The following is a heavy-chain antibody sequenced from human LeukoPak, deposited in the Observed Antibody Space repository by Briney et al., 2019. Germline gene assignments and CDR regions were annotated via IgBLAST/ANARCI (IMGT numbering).Heavy chain of an antibody. J-gene: IGHJ4*02. V-gene: IGHV1-58*01. CDR3: AADQYYYDSSGYSYYFDY. Sequence: GTSVTVSFKASGFTFTSSAVQWVRQARGQRLEWIGWIVVGSGNANYAQKFQERVTITRDMSTSTAYMELSGLRSEDTAVYYCAADQYYYDSSGYSYYFDYWGQGTLLTVSS. D-gene: IGHD3-22*01. CDR1: GFTFTSSA. CDR2: IVVGSGNA.